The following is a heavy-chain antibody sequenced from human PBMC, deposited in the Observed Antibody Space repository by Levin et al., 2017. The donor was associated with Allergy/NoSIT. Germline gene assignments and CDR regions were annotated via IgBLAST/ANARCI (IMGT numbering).Heavy chain of an antibody. J-gene: IGHJ4*02. Sequence: GESLKISCAASGFTFSSYWMSWVRQAPGKGLEWVANIKQDGSEKYYVDSVKGRFTISRDNAKNSLYLQMNSLRAEDTAVYYCARDFNVGTLDYWGQGTLVTVSS. CDR3: ARDFNVGTLDY. D-gene: IGHD1-7*01. V-gene: IGHV3-7*01. CDR2: IKQDGSEK. CDR1: GFTFSSYW.